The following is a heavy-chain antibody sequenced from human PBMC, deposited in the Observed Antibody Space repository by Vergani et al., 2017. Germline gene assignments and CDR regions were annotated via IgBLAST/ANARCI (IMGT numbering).Heavy chain of an antibody. CDR2: IYPGDSDT. Sequence: EVQLVQSGAEVKKPGESLKISCKGSGYSFTSYLIGWVRQMPGKGLEWMGIIYPGDSDTRYSPSFQGQVTISADKSISTAYLQWSSLKASDTAMYYCASSDYYDSSGYYYGDAFDIWGQGTMVTVSS. V-gene: IGHV5-51*01. D-gene: IGHD3-22*01. CDR1: GYSFTSYL. J-gene: IGHJ3*02. CDR3: ASSDYYDSSGYYYGDAFDI.